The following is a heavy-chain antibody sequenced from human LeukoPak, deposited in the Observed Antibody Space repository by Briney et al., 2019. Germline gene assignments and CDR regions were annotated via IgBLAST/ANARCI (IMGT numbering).Heavy chain of an antibody. J-gene: IGHJ4*02. D-gene: IGHD3-3*01. CDR3: ARGSVTALRFLEWLLFDY. CDR1: GGSFSGYY. Sequence: SETLSLTYAVYGGSFSGYYWSWIRQPPGKGLEWIGEINHSGSTNYNPSLKSRVTISVDTSKNQFSLKLSSVTAADTAVYYCARGSVTALRFLEWLLFDYWGQGTLLTVSS. CDR2: INHSGST. V-gene: IGHV4-34*01.